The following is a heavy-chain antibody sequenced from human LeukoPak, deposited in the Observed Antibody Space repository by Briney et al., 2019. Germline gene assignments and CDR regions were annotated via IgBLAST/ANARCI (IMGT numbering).Heavy chain of an antibody. CDR1: GFTFSDYY. J-gene: IGHJ5*02. Sequence: GGSLRLSCAASGFTFSDYYMSWIRQAPGKGLEWVSYTSSSGSTIYYADSVKGRFTISRDNAKNSLYLQMNSLRAEDTAVYYCAREHLLWFGELFFNWFDPWGQGTLVTVSS. D-gene: IGHD3-10*01. CDR3: AREHLLWFGELFFNWFDP. CDR2: TSSSGSTI. V-gene: IGHV3-11*01.